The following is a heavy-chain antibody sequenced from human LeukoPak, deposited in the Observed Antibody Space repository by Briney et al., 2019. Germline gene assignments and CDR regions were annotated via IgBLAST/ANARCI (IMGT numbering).Heavy chain of an antibody. Sequence: SVKVSCKASGGTLSSYAISWVRQAPGQGLEWMGGIIPIFGTANYAQKFQGRVTITADKSTSTAYMELSSLRSEDTAVYYCASPARIAAAGAHFDYWGQGTLVTVSS. D-gene: IGHD6-13*01. CDR1: GGTLSSYA. V-gene: IGHV1-69*06. J-gene: IGHJ4*02. CDR2: IIPIFGTA. CDR3: ASPARIAAAGAHFDY.